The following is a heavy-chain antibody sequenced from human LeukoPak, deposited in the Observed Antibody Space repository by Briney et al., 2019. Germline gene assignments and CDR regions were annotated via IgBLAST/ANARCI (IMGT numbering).Heavy chain of an antibody. V-gene: IGHV1-69*13. CDR2: IIPIFGTA. J-gene: IGHJ6*02. CDR1: GGTFSSYA. CDR3: ARELEYSSSHTKPYYYYGMDF. Sequence: SVKVSCKASGGTFSSYAISWVRQAPGQGLEWMGGIIPIFGTANYAQKFQGRVTITADESTSTAYMELSSLRSEDTAVYYCARELEYSSSHTKPYYYYGMDFWGQGTTVTVSS. D-gene: IGHD6-6*01.